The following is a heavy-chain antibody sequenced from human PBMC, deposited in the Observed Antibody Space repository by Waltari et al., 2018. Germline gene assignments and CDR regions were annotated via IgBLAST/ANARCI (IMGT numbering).Heavy chain of an antibody. J-gene: IGHJ4*02. D-gene: IGHD6-13*01. CDR2: IYYSGST. CDR3: ASLDSSSWLLWY. V-gene: IGHV4-59*08. CDR1: GGSICSYY. Sequence: QVHLQESGPGLVKPSEPLSVTCTDSGGSICSYYWIWSRQPPGKGLEWIGYIYYSGSTNYNPSLKSRVTISVDTSKNQFSLKLSSVTAADTAVYYCASLDSSSWLLWYWGQGTLVTVSS.